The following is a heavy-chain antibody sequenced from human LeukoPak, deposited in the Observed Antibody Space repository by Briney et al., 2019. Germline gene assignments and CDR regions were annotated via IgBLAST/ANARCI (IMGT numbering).Heavy chain of an antibody. V-gene: IGHV4-39*07. D-gene: IGHD1-14*01. Sequence: SEILSLTCTVSGGSISSSSYYWGWIRQPPGKGLEWIGSIYYSGSTYYNPSLKSRVTISVDTSKNQFSLKLSSVTAADTAVYYCARVIPGYFDYWGQGTLVTVSS. CDR2: IYYSGST. CDR1: GGSISSSSYY. CDR3: ARVIPGYFDY. J-gene: IGHJ4*02.